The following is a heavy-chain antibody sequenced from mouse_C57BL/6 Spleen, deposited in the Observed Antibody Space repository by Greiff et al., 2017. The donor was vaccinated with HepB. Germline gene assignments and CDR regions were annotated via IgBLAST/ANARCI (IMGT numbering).Heavy chain of an antibody. CDR2: ISYDGSN. J-gene: IGHJ4*01. V-gene: IGHV3-6*01. D-gene: IGHD1-1*01. Sequence: EVKLVESGPGLVKPSQSLSLTCSVTGYSITSGYYWNWIRQFPGNKLEWMGYISYDGSNNYNPSLKNRISITRDTSKNQFFLKLNSVTTEDTATYYCARGDYGYAMDYWGQGTSVTVSS. CDR3: ARGDYGYAMDY. CDR1: GYSITSGYY.